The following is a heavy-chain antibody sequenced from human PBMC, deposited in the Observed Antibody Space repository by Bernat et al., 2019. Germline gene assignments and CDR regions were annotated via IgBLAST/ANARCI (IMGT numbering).Heavy chain of an antibody. D-gene: IGHD3-22*01. CDR3: ATTPKPKTYYYDSSGYYYFDY. V-gene: IGHV3-23*04. CDR1: GFTFSSYA. Sequence: VQLVESGGGVVQPGRSLRLSCAASGFTFSSYAMSWVRQAPGKGLEWVSAISGSGGSTYYTDSVKGRFTISRDNSKNTLYLQMNSLRAEDTAVYYCATTPKPKTYYYDSSGYYYFDYWGQGTLVTVSS. J-gene: IGHJ4*02. CDR2: ISGSGGST.